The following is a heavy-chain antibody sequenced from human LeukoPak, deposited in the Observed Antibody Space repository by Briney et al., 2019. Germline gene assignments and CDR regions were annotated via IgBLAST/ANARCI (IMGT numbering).Heavy chain of an antibody. CDR2: IYTSGST. CDR1: GGSISSYY. V-gene: IGHV4-4*07. J-gene: IGHJ4*02. CDR3: ASLRYCSGGSCYAHDY. D-gene: IGHD2-15*01. Sequence: SETLSLTCTVSGGSISSYYWSWIRQPAGKGLEWIGRIYTSGSTNYNPSLKSRVTMSVDTSKSQFSLKLSSVTAADTAVYYCASLRYCSGGSCYAHDYWGQGTLVTVSS.